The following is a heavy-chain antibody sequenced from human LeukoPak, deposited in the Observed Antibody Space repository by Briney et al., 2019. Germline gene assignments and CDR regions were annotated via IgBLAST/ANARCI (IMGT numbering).Heavy chain of an antibody. CDR1: GRSFSGYY. CDR3: ARVRDYGDYTG. Sequence: SETLSLTCAAYGRSFSGYYWSWIRQPPGKGLEWIGEINHSGSTNYNPSLKSRVTISVDTSKNQFSLKLSSVTAADTAVYYCARVRDYGDYTGWGQGTLVTVSS. D-gene: IGHD4-17*01. CDR2: INHSGST. J-gene: IGHJ4*02. V-gene: IGHV4-34*01.